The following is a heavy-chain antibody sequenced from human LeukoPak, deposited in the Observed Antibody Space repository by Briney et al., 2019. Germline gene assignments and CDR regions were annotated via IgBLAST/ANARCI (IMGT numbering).Heavy chain of an antibody. CDR2: IYYSGST. Sequence: SETLSLTCTVSGGSISSSSYYWGWIRQPPGKGLEWIGSIYYSGSTYYNPSLKSRVTISVDTSKNQFSLKLSSVTAADTAVYYCARSTVKWELYFDYWGQGTLVTVSS. D-gene: IGHD1-26*01. V-gene: IGHV4-39*01. CDR3: ARSTVKWELYFDY. J-gene: IGHJ4*02. CDR1: GGSISSSSYY.